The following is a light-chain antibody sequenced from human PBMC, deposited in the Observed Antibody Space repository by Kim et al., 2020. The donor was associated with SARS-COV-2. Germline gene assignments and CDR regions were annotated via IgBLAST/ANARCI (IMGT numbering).Light chain of an antibody. CDR2: GAS. J-gene: IGKJ2*02. Sequence: ASVGDRVTITCRASQNINKYLNWYQQRPGEAPNFLIYGASYLHSGVSSKFSANGSGAEYTLTINNLEPEDFATYFCQQSFSFPRTFGQGTKVDIK. V-gene: IGKV1-39*01. CDR3: QQSFSFPRT. CDR1: QNINKY.